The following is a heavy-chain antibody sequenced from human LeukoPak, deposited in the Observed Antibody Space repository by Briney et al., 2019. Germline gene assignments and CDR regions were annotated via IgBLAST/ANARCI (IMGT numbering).Heavy chain of an antibody. CDR2: ISSSSSTI. V-gene: IGHV3-48*01. Sequence: GGSLRLSCAASGFTFSSYSMNWVRQVPGKGLEWVSYISSSSSTIYYADSVKGRFTISRDNAKNSLYLQMNSLRAEDTAVYYCARALRYFDWLSTSPEYNWFDPWGQGTLVTVSS. D-gene: IGHD3-9*01. CDR1: GFTFSSYS. CDR3: ARALRYFDWLSTSPEYNWFDP. J-gene: IGHJ5*02.